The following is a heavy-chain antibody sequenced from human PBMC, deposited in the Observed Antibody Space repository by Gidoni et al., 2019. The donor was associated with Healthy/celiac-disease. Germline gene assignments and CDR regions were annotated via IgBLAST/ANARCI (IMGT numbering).Heavy chain of an antibody. V-gene: IGHV4-34*01. J-gene: IGHJ4*02. Sequence: QVQLQQWGAGLLKPSETLSITCAVYGGSFSGYYWSWIRQPPGKGLEWIGEINHSGSTNYNPSLKSRVTISVDTSKNQFSLKLSSVTAADTAVYYCARRSRAGYCSGGSCYSGFDYWGQGTLVTVSS. D-gene: IGHD2-15*01. CDR1: GGSFSGYY. CDR3: ARRSRAGYCSGGSCYSGFDY. CDR2: INHSGST.